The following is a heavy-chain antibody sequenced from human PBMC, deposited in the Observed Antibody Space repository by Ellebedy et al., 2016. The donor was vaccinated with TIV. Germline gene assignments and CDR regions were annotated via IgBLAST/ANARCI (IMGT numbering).Heavy chain of an antibody. D-gene: IGHD3-9*01. CDR1: GYSFTTYW. J-gene: IGHJ3*02. CDR2: TYPGDSDT. V-gene: IGHV5-51*01. Sequence: KVPCXASGYSFTTYWIGWVRQMPGKGQEWMGITYPGDSDTRYSPSFQGQVTISADKSISTAYLQWSSLKASDTAMYYCARYDSDGGAFDIWGQGTMVTVSS. CDR3: ARYDSDGGAFDI.